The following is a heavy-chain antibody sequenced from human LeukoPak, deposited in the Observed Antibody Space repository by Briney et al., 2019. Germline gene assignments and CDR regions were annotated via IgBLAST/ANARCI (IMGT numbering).Heavy chain of an antibody. V-gene: IGHV1-69*13. CDR1: GGTFSSYA. D-gene: IGHD3-10*01. J-gene: IGHJ5*02. CDR3: ARVFTMVRGAFDP. CDR2: IIPIFGTA. Sequence: SVKVSCKASGGTFSSYAISWVRQAPGQGLEWMGGIIPIFGTANYAQKFQGRVTITADESTSTAYMEPSSLRSEDTAVYYCARVFTMVRGAFDPWGQGTLVTVSS.